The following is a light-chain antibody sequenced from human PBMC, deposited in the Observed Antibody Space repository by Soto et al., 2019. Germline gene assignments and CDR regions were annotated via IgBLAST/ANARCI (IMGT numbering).Light chain of an antibody. J-gene: IGKJ1*01. Sequence: IVLTQSPGTLSLSPGERATLSCRASQSVGSNFLAWFQQKRGQAPRILIYAASNRASGIPDRFSGSGSGSDFTLTIIRLDPEDFAVYYCQQYGSPPLAFGQGTRVEI. CDR2: AAS. V-gene: IGKV3-20*01. CDR1: QSVGSNF. CDR3: QQYGSPPLA.